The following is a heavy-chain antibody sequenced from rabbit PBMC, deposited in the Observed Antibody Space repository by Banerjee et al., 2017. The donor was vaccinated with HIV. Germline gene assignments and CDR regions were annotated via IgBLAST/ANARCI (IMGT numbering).Heavy chain of an antibody. V-gene: IGHV1S40*01. J-gene: IGHJ6*01. Sequence: QSLEESGGGLVQPEGSLTLTCTASGFSFSSNYYMSWVRQAPGKGLEWIGIIYVAKGSTDYASWVNGRFTISKTSSTTVTLQMTSLTAADTATYFCARGYAGDGYVWDLWGPGPSSPS. CDR2: IYVAKGST. D-gene: IGHD4-2*01. CDR1: GFSFSSNYY. CDR3: ARGYAGDGYVWDL.